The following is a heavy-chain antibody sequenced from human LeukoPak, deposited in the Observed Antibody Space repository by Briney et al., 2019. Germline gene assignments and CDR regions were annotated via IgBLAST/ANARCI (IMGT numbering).Heavy chain of an antibody. J-gene: IGHJ6*02. Sequence: PGRCLRLSCTSPGFTFGDFAMHWVRQAPGKGLEWVSGISWNSESIGYADSVKGRFTVSRDNAQNSLYLQMDSLRREDTALYYCAKDITGRNFYFDAMDVWGQGTTVTVSS. V-gene: IGHV3-9*01. CDR2: ISWNSESI. CDR3: AKDITGRNFYFDAMDV. CDR1: GFTFGDFA.